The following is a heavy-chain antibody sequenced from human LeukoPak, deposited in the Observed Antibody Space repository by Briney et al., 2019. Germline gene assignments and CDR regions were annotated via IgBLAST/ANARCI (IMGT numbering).Heavy chain of an antibody. CDR2: IIPIFGTA. D-gene: IGHD6-6*01. CDR1: GGTFISYA. V-gene: IGHV1-69*05. Sequence: GASVKVSCKASGGTFISYAISWVRQAPGQGLEWMGGIIPIFGTANYAQKFQGRVTITTDESTSTAYMELSSLRSEDTAVYYCARKYSSSGWFDPWGQGTLVTVSS. J-gene: IGHJ5*02. CDR3: ARKYSSSGWFDP.